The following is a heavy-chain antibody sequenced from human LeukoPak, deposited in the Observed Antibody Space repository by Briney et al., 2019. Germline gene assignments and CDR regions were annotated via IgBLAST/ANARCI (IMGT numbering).Heavy chain of an antibody. D-gene: IGHD3-10*01. J-gene: IGHJ3*02. CDR1: GGYISSYY. V-gene: IGHV4-59*08. Sequence: SETLSLTCTVSGGYISSYYWSWIRQPPGEGLEWIGYVYYTGSTNYNPSLKSRVTISVDTSKNQFSLKLSSVTAADTAVYYCARGGPLLLWFGELGAFDIWGQGIMVTVSS. CDR3: ARGGPLLLWFGELGAFDI. CDR2: VYYTGST.